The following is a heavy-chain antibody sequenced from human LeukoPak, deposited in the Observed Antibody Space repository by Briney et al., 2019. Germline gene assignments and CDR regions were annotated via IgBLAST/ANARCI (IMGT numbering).Heavy chain of an antibody. Sequence: GGSLRLSCAVSGITLSNYGMSWVRQAPGKGLEWVAGISDSGGSTNYADSVKGRFTISRDNAKNTLYLQMNSLRAEDTAVYYCAKDTLAYCGGDCYPGDDYWGQGTLVTVSS. CDR1: GITLSNYG. J-gene: IGHJ4*02. V-gene: IGHV3-23*01. D-gene: IGHD2-21*02. CDR3: AKDTLAYCGGDCYPGDDY. CDR2: ISDSGGST.